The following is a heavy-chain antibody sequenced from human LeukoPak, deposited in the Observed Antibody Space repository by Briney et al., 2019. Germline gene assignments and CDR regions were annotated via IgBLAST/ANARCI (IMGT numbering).Heavy chain of an antibody. CDR2: INQGGSQK. V-gene: IGHV3-7*01. CDR3: AGGPGFLIDC. CDR1: GFTFSSYW. D-gene: IGHD3-3*01. Sequence: GGSLRLSCAASGFTFSSYWMSWVRQAPGKGLEWVANINQGGSQKHYVDSVEGRLTISRDNAKNLLYLQMGSLRAEDTAVYYCAGGPGFLIDCWGQGSLVTVSS. J-gene: IGHJ4*02.